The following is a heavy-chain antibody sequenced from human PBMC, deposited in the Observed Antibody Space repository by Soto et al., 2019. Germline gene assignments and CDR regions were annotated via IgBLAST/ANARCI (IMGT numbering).Heavy chain of an antibody. CDR3: ATWGQVPAAMTYKDYYYYYMDV. CDR2: FDPEDGET. V-gene: IGHV1-24*01. Sequence: ASVKVSCKVSGYTLTELSMHWVRQAPGKGLEWMGGFDPEDGETIYAQKFQGRVTMTEDTSTDTAYMELSSLRSEDTAVYYCATWGQVPAAMTYKDYYYYYMDVWGKGTTVTVSS. D-gene: IGHD2-2*01. CDR1: GYTLTELS. J-gene: IGHJ6*03.